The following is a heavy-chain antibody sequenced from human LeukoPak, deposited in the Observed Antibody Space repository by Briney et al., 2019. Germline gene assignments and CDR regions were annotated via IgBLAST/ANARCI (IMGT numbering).Heavy chain of an antibody. CDR1: GGSFSGYY. V-gene: IGHV4-34*01. CDR3: ARGAVLRFLEWLRAPSWFDP. CDR2: INHSGST. J-gene: IGHJ5*02. Sequence: SETLSLTCAVYGGSFSGYYWSWIRQPPGKGLEWIGEINHSGSTNYNPSLKSRVTISVDTSKNQFSLKLNSVTAADTAVYYCARGAVLRFLEWLRAPSWFDPWGLGTLVTVSS. D-gene: IGHD3-3*01.